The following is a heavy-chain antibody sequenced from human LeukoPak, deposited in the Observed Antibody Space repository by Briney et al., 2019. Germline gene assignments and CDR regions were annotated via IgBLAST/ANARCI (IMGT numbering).Heavy chain of an antibody. Sequence: GGSLRLSCAASGFTVSNKYMTWVRQAPGKGLEWVSLIYSDGRTYYADSVKGRFTISRDNSKNTLYLQMNSLRAEDTAVYYCAKDPDCTSGICYTFFDYWGQGTLVTVSS. V-gene: IGHV3-53*01. CDR2: IYSDGRT. J-gene: IGHJ4*02. CDR3: AKDPDCTSGICYTFFDY. D-gene: IGHD2-8*01. CDR1: GFTVSNKY.